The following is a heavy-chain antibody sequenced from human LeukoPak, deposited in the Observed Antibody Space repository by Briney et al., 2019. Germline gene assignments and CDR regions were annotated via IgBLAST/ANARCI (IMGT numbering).Heavy chain of an antibody. CDR3: ARDLYYDSSGYAFDI. J-gene: IGHJ3*02. CDR1: GFTFSNYA. CDR2: ISYDGSNK. V-gene: IGHV3-30*14. D-gene: IGHD3-22*01. Sequence: PGGSLRLSCAASGFTFSNYAMHWVRQAPGKGLEWVALISYDGSNKYYADSVKGRFTISRDNSKNTLYLQMNSLRAEDTAVYYCARDLYYDSSGYAFDIWGQGTMVTVSS.